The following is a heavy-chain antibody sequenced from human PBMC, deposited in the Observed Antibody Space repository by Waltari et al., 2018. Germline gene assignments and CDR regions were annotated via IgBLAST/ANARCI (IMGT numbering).Heavy chain of an antibody. Sequence: QAHLLRTGGGVVQPVRPLRLSCATHGFSFISYGMHSVCQAQGKGLEWLAFIRYDGSNKYYADSVKGRFSVSRDNLKNTLYLQMNSRGLEDTAVYYCAKGRGSPLDYWGQGTLVTVSS. D-gene: IGHD1-26*01. CDR1: GFSFISYG. CDR3: AKGRGSPLDY. CDR2: IRYDGSNK. J-gene: IGHJ4*02. V-gene: IGHV3-30*02.